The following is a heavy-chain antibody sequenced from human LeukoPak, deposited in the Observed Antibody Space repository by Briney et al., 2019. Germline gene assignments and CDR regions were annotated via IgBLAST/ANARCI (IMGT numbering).Heavy chain of an antibody. J-gene: IGHJ5*02. CDR2: IYYSGSA. V-gene: IGHV4-59*12. D-gene: IGHD3-10*01. CDR1: GGSISSYY. CDR3: ARLTGSYYNGKNNWFDP. Sequence: SETLSLTCTVSGGSISSYYWSWIRQPPGKGLEWTGYIYYSGSANYKPSLKSRVTISVDTSKNQFSLKLSSVTAADTAVYYCARLTGSYYNGKNNWFDPWGQGTLVTVSS.